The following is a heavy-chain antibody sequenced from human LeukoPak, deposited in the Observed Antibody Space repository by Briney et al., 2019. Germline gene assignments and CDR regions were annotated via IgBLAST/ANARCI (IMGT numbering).Heavy chain of an antibody. CDR2: ISWNSGSI. CDR3: AKSTSYYFDY. Sequence: PGGSLRLSCAASGFTFSSYAMSWVRQAPGKGLEWVSGISWNSGSIGYADSVKGRFTISRDNAKNSLYLQMNSLRAEDTALYYCAKSTSYYFDYWGQGTLVTVSS. J-gene: IGHJ4*02. V-gene: IGHV3-9*01. CDR1: GFTFSSYA.